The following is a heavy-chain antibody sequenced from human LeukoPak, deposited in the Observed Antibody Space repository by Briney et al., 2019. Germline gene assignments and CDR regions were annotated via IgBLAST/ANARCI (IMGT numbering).Heavy chain of an antibody. CDR3: ATGYFDSSGIFYLLASDI. V-gene: IGHV1-24*01. J-gene: IGHJ3*02. CDR2: FDPEDGET. D-gene: IGHD3-22*01. CDR1: GYTLTELS. Sequence: ASVKVSCKVSGYTLTELSMHWVRQAPGKGLEWVGGFDPEDGETIYAQKFQGRVTMTEDTSTDTAYMELSSLRSEDTAVYHCATGYFDSSGIFYLLASDIWGQGAMVTVSS.